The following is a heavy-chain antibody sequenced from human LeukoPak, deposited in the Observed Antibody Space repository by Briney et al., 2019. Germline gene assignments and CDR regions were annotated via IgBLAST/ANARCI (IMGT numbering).Heavy chain of an antibody. CDR1: GGTFSSYA. V-gene: IGHV1-69*05. CDR2: IIPIFGTA. Sequence: ASVKVSCKASGGTFSSYAISWVRHAPGQGLEWMGGIIPIFGTANYTQKFQDRVTITTDESTSTAYIELSSLRSEDTAVYYCASSSAARFYYYYMDVWGKGTTVTVS. CDR3: ASSSAARFYYYYMDV. D-gene: IGHD6-6*01. J-gene: IGHJ6*03.